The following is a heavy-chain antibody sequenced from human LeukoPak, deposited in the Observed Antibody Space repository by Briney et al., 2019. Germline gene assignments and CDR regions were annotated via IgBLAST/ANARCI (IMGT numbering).Heavy chain of an antibody. CDR3: ARSYYDSSGYYGYYFDY. Sequence: SVKVSCKASGGTFSSYAISWVRQAPGQGLEWMGGIIPIFGTANYAQKFQGRVTITADESTSTAYMEPSSLRSEDTAVYYCARSYYDSSGYYGYYFDYWGQGTLVTVSS. V-gene: IGHV1-69*13. J-gene: IGHJ4*02. CDR1: GGTFSSYA. D-gene: IGHD3-22*01. CDR2: IIPIFGTA.